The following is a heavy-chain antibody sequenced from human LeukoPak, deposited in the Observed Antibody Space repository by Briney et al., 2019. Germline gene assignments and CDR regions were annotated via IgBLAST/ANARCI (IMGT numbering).Heavy chain of an antibody. V-gene: IGHV3-33*08. CDR2: IWYDGSNK. CDR3: ARPQNYCYYYMDV. CDR1: GFTFSSYG. Sequence: GGSLRLSCEASGFTFSSYGMHWVRQAPGKGLEWVAVIWYDGSNKYYADSVKGRFTISRDNSKNTLYLQMNSLRAEDTAVYYCARPQNYCYYYMDVWGKGTTVTVSS. J-gene: IGHJ6*03.